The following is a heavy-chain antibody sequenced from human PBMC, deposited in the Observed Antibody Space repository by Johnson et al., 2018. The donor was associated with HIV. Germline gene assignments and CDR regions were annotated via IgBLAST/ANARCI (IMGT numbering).Heavy chain of an antibody. J-gene: IGHJ3*02. D-gene: IGHD6-19*01. CDR3: GTGRAGQVWDVVDI. CDR1: GFTFSDYY. V-gene: IGHV3-11*01. CDR2: ISSSGSTI. Sequence: QVQLVESGGGLVQPGGSLRLSCAASGFTFSDYYMSWIRQAPGKGLEWVSYISSSGSTIYYADSVKGRFTISRDNAKNSLYLQMNSLRAEDTALYYCGTGRAGQVWDVVDIWGQGTMVTVSS.